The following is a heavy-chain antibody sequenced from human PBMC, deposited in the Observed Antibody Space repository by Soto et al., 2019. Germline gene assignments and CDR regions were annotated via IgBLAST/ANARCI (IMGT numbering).Heavy chain of an antibody. J-gene: IGHJ5*02. D-gene: IGHD3-9*01. Sequence: SETLSLTCTVSGGSISRSTYYWACIRQPPGKGLEWIGSIYFRGSTYYNPSLKSRVTVSVDTSKKQFSLKLTSVTAADTAVYYCAREILTGYYPAGWFDPWGQGTLVTVSS. CDR1: GGSISRSTYY. CDR2: IYFRGST. V-gene: IGHV4-39*02. CDR3: AREILTGYYPAGWFDP.